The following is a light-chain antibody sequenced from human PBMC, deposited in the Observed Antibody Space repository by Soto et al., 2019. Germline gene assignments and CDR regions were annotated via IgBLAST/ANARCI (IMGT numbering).Light chain of an antibody. J-gene: IGLJ1*01. V-gene: IGLV2-11*01. CDR2: DVS. Sequence: QSVLTQPRSVSGSLGQSVTISCTGTSSDVGGYNYVSWYQQHPGKAPKVMIYDVSERPSGVPDRFSGSKSGNTASLTISGLQAEDEADYYCCSYAGSPRDVLGTGTKLTVL. CDR1: SSDVGGYNY. CDR3: CSYAGSPRDV.